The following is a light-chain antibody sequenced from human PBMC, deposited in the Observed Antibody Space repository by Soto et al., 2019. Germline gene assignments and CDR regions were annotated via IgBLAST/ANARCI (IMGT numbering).Light chain of an antibody. CDR1: QSISSY. CDR2: AAS. CDR3: QQYVRAFRS. J-gene: IGKJ1*01. Sequence: IQMTQSPSSLSASVGDRVTITCRASQSISSYLNWYQQKPGKAPKLLIYAASSLQSGVPSRFSGSGSGTDFTLTISSLQPDDFATYYCQQYVRAFRSFGQGTKVDIK. V-gene: IGKV1-39*01.